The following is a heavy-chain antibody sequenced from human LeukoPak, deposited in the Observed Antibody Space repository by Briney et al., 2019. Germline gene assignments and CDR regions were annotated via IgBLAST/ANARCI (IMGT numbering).Heavy chain of an antibody. V-gene: IGHV3-53*01. CDR2: IYSGGST. CDR1: RHTVSSNY. CDR3: ARGDSSSSPGAFDI. Sequence: GGSLRLSCAASRHTVSSNYMSWDRQAPGKGLQWVSVIYSGGSTYYADSVKGRFTISRDNSKSTLYLQMNSLRAEDTAVYYCARGDSSSSPGAFDIWGQGTMVTVSS. J-gene: IGHJ3*02. D-gene: IGHD6-6*01.